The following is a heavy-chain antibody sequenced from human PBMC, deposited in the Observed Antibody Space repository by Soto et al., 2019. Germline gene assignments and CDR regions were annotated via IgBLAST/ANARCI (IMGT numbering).Heavy chain of an antibody. CDR2: IYYSGST. CDR3: AVGATTGSFDY. V-gene: IGHV4-59*11. Sequence: SETLSLTCTVSGGSISSHYWSWIRQPPGKGLEWIGYIYYSGSTNYNPSLKSRVTISVDTSKNQFSLKLSSVTAADTAVYYCAVGATTGSFDYWGQGTLVTVS. J-gene: IGHJ4*02. CDR1: GGSISSHY. D-gene: IGHD1-26*01.